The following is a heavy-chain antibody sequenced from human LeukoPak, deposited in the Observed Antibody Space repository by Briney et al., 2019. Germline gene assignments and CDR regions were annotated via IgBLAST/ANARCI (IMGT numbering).Heavy chain of an antibody. V-gene: IGHV4-39*07. CDR2: INHSGST. CDR3: ARGPPLSFPVVITRGTSIVFDY. Sequence: PSETLSLTCTVSGGSISSSSYYWSWIRQPPGKGLEWIGEINHSGSTNYNPSLKSRVTISVDTSKNQFSLKLSSVTAADTAVYYCARGPPLSFPVVITRGTSIVFDYWGQGTLVTVSS. D-gene: IGHD3-22*01. CDR1: GGSISSSSYY. J-gene: IGHJ4*02.